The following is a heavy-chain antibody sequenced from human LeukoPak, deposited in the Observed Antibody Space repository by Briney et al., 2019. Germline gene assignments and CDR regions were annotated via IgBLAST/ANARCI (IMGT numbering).Heavy chain of an antibody. Sequence: SETLSLTCAVYGGSFSGYYWSWIRQPPGKGLEWIGEISHSGSTNYNPSLKSRVTISVDTSKNQFSLKLSSVTAADTAVYYCARARGVRGVKYNYWGQGTLVTVSS. D-gene: IGHD3-10*01. J-gene: IGHJ4*02. CDR1: GGSFSGYY. CDR3: ARARGVRGVKYNY. V-gene: IGHV4-34*01. CDR2: ISHSGST.